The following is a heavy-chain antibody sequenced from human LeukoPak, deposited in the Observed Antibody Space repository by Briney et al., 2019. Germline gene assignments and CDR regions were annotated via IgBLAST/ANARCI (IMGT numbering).Heavy chain of an antibody. Sequence: SETLSLTCTVSGASITSYYWSWIRQPPGKGLEWIGNIYYSGNTNYNPSLKSRVPISVDMSKSHFSLKLSSVTAADTAVYYCARRHQVSSYSPYAFDIWGQGTMVTVSS. CDR2: IYYSGNT. CDR1: GASITSYY. D-gene: IGHD6-6*01. V-gene: IGHV4-59*08. CDR3: ARRHQVSSYSPYAFDI. J-gene: IGHJ3*02.